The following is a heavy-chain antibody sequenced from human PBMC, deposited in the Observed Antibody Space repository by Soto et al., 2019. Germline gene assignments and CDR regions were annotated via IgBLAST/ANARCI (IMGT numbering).Heavy chain of an antibody. D-gene: IGHD6-13*01. CDR1: GYTFIGYY. J-gene: IGHJ4*02. Sequence: ASVKVSCKTSGYTFIGYYLNWVRQAPGQGLEWMGWVNPHTGGTHYAQKFDGRVTMTRDTSTYTAYMELSGLKFDDTATYFCARVMAYEQQLVPFDYGGQGTLVTVS. V-gene: IGHV1-2*02. CDR3: ARVMAYEQQLVPFDY. CDR2: VNPHTGGT.